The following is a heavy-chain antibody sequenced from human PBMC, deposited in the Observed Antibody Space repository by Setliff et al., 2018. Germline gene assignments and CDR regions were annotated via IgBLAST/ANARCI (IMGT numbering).Heavy chain of an antibody. J-gene: IGHJ4*02. D-gene: IGHD3-22*01. CDR2: IHWNGGGT. Sequence: GGSLRLSCAATGFTFDDYGMSWVRQAPGKGLEWVSGIHWNGGGTAYADSVKGRFTISRDNAKKSLYLQMNTLRAEDTALYYCAKDRSRDYDDSSGYDHWGQGTLVTVSS. CDR3: AKDRSRDYDDSSGYDH. CDR1: GFTFDDYG. V-gene: IGHV3-20*04.